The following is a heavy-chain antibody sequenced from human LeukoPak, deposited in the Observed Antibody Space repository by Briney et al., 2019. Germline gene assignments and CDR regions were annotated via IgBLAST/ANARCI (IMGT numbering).Heavy chain of an antibody. CDR2: ISSSSSYI. CDR1: EFTFGDYA. Sequence: PGGSLRLSCTASEFTFGDYAISWVRQAPGKGLEWVSSISSSSSYIYYADSVKGRFTISRDNAKNSLYLQMNSLRAEDTAVYYCARELSPLDDAFDIWGQGTMVTVSS. J-gene: IGHJ3*02. CDR3: ARELSPLDDAFDI. V-gene: IGHV3-21*01. D-gene: IGHD3-10*01.